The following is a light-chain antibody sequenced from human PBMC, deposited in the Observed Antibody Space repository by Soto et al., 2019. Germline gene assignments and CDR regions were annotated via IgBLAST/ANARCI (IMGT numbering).Light chain of an antibody. CDR2: DAS. J-gene: IGKJ4*01. CDR1: QSVSSY. Sequence: EIVLTQSPATLSLSPGERATLSCRASQSVSSYLAWYQQKPGQAPRLLIYDASNRAPGIPARFRGSGSGTDLTLTISSLEPEDFAVYYGPQRSNWLLPFGGGTKVEIK. CDR3: PQRSNWLLP. V-gene: IGKV3-11*01.